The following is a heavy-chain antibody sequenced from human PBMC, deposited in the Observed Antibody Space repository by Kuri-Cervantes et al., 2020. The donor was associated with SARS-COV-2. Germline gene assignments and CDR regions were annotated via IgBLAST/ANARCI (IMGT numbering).Heavy chain of an antibody. V-gene: IGHV3-11*04. CDR1: GFTFSDYY. J-gene: IGHJ4*02. CDR3: AKDPTRSFSGYDRFDY. CDR2: ISSSGSTI. Sequence: GGSLRLSCAVSGFTFSDYYMSWIRQAPGKGLEWVSYISSSGSTIYYADSVKGRFTISRDNSKNTLYLQMNSLRAEDTAVYYCAKDPTRSFSGYDRFDYWGQGTLVTVSS. D-gene: IGHD5-12*01.